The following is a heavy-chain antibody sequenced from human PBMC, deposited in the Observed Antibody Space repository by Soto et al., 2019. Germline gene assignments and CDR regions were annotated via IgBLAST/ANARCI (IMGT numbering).Heavy chain of an antibody. CDR3: AGAPWELLAFDF. CDR1: GGSLSSGDNY. Sequence: QVQLQESGPGLVKPSQTLSLTCTVSGGSLSSGDNYWSWIRQPPGKGLEWIGYIHYSGTTYYNPSLKSRLTISVDTSKNQFSLELNSVTAADTAVYYCAGAPWELLAFDFWGQGTLVTVSS. CDR2: IHYSGTT. D-gene: IGHD1-26*01. V-gene: IGHV4-30-4*01. J-gene: IGHJ4*02.